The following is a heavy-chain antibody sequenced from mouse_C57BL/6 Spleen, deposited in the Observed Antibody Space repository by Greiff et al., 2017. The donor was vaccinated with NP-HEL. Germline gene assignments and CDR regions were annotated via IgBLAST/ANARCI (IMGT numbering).Heavy chain of an antibody. D-gene: IGHD1-1*01. CDR3: ARGGTTVETGFDY. J-gene: IGHJ2*01. CDR2: INPNNGGT. Sequence: VQLQQSGPELVKPGASVKISCKASGYTFTDYYMNWVKQSHGKSLEWIGDINPNNGGTSYNQKFKGKATLTVDKSSSTAYMELRSLTSEDSAVYYCARGGTTVETGFDYWGQGTTLTVSS. V-gene: IGHV1-26*01. CDR1: GYTFTDYY.